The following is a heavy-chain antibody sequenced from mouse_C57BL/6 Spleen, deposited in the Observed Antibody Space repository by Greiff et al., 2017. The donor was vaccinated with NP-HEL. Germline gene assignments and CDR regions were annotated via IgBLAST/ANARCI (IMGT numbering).Heavy chain of an antibody. D-gene: IGHD2-3*01. CDR3: ARGGLLRKGAMDY. CDR1: GYTFTDYY. V-gene: IGHV1-75*01. Sequence: VQRVESGPELVKPGASVKISCKASGYTFTDYYINWVKQRPGQGLEWIGWIFPGSGSTYYNEKFKGKATLTVDKSSSTAYMLLSSLTSEDSAVYFCARGGLLRKGAMDYWGQGTSVTVSS. CDR2: IFPGSGST. J-gene: IGHJ4*01.